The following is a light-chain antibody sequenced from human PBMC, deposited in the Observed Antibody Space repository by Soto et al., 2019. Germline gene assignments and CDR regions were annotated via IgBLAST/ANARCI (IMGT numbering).Light chain of an antibody. V-gene: IGKV3-15*01. Sequence: EIVMTQSPATLSVSLGDRATLSCRASQSVSTYLAWYQQKPGQAPRLLIYGASTRATGIPARFSGSGSEADFTLTISSLQSEDFAVYSCQQYDRWPPSYTFGQGTKLEIK. CDR1: QSVSTY. CDR3: QQYDRWPPSYT. CDR2: GAS. J-gene: IGKJ2*01.